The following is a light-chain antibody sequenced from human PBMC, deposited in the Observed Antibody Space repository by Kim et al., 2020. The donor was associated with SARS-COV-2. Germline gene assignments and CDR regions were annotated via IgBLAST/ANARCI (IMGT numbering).Light chain of an antibody. CDR2: GKN. Sequence: GPTVRIKCQGDSLRNYYASWYQQKPGQAPVLVIYGKNNRPSGIPDRFSGSSSGNTASMTITGAQAEDEADYYCNSRDSSGNHLGVFGTGTKVTVL. J-gene: IGLJ1*01. CDR1: SLRNYY. V-gene: IGLV3-19*01. CDR3: NSRDSSGNHLGV.